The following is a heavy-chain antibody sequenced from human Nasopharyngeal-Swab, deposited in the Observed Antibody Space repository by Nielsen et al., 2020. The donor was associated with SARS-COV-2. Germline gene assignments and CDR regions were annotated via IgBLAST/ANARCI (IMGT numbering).Heavy chain of an antibody. CDR1: GFTFTHAW. CDR3: ARETEQYCSDGSCFYWYFDL. CDR2: MSTSGST. V-gene: IGHV4-4*07. J-gene: IGHJ2*01. D-gene: IGHD2-15*01. Sequence: GSLRLSCAASGFTFTHAWMTWIRQPAGKGLEWIGRMSTSGSTKYNPSLKSRVTISVDTSKNQFSLKVTSVTAADTAVYWCARETEQYCSDGSCFYWYFDLWGRGPLVSVSS.